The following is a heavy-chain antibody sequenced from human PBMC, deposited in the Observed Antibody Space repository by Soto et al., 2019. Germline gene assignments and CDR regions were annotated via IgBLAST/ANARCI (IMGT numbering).Heavy chain of an antibody. V-gene: IGHV1-69*13. CDR3: HIVVVTAMEMYYFDY. CDR1: GGTFSSYA. CDR2: IIPIFGTA. Sequence: GPSVKVSCKASGGTFSSYAISWVRQAPGQGLEWMGGIIPIFGTANYAQKFQGRVTITADESTSTAYMELSSLRSEDTAVYYCHIVVVTAMEMYYFDYWGQGTLVTVSS. D-gene: IGHD2-21*02. J-gene: IGHJ4*02.